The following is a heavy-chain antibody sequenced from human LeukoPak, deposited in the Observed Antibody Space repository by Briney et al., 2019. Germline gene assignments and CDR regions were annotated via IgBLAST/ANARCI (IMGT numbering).Heavy chain of an antibody. CDR3: AKGERITMIVVVIRLGYFDY. CDR2: ISSSGGST. CDR1: GFTFSSYA. V-gene: IGHV3-23*01. Sequence: GGSLRLSCAASGFTFSSYAMSWVRQAPGKGLEWVSAISSSGGSTYYADSVKGRFTISRDNSKNTLYLQMNSLRAEDTAVYYCAKGERITMIVVVIRLGYFDYWGQGTLVTVSS. J-gene: IGHJ4*02. D-gene: IGHD3-22*01.